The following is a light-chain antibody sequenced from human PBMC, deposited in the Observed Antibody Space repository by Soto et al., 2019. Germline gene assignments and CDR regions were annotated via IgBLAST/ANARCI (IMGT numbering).Light chain of an antibody. V-gene: IGKV1-8*01. Sequence: AIRMTQSPSSLSASTGDRVTITCRASQGISSYLAWYQQKPGKAPKLLICAASTLPSGVQSRFSGSGSGTDFTLAISCLQSEDFATYYCQQYYGYRPWTFGQWTKVEIK. J-gene: IGKJ1*01. CDR1: QGISSY. CDR2: AAS. CDR3: QQYYGYRPWT.